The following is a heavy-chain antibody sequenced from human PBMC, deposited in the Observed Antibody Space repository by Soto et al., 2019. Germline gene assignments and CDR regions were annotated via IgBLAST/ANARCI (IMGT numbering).Heavy chain of an antibody. CDR1: GYSFTNYG. CDR3: ARGLYHDFTVPWYGMDV. D-gene: IGHD3-3*01. V-gene: IGHV1-18*01. CDR2: ISNCNGNS. J-gene: IGHJ6*02. Sequence: ASVKVSCKASGYSFTNYGINWVRQAPGQGFEWMGWISNCNGNSKYAEDVQDRITMTTDPFTNITYMELRSLRSDDTAVYFCARGLYHDFTVPWYGMDVWGQGTTLTVYS.